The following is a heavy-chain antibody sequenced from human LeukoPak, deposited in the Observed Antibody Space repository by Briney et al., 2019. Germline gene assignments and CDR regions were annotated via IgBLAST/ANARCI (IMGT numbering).Heavy chain of an antibody. CDR1: GFTFSSYG. CDR2: ISYDGSNK. Sequence: GGSLRLSCAASGFTFSSYGMHWVRQAPGKGLEWVSVISYDGSNKYYADSVKGRFTISRDNSKNTLYLQMNSLRAEDTAVYYCAKDDDSSGYYYPHLDYWGQGTLVTVSS. D-gene: IGHD3-22*01. V-gene: IGHV3-30*18. J-gene: IGHJ4*02. CDR3: AKDDDSSGYYYPHLDY.